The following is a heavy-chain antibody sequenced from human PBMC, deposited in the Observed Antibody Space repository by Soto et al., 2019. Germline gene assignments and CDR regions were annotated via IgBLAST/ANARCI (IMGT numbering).Heavy chain of an antibody. Sequence: EVQLVESGGGLVKPGGSLRLSCAASGFTFSNAWMSWVRQAPGKGLEWVGRIKSKTDGGTTDYAAPVKGRFTISRDDSKNTLYLQMNSLKNEDTAVYYCIWFTGEYYDFWSGYFENSGSGMDVWGQGTTVTVSS. CDR2: IKSKTDGGTT. D-gene: IGHD3-3*01. CDR3: IWFTGEYYDFWSGYFENSGSGMDV. J-gene: IGHJ6*02. V-gene: IGHV3-15*01. CDR1: GFTFSNAW.